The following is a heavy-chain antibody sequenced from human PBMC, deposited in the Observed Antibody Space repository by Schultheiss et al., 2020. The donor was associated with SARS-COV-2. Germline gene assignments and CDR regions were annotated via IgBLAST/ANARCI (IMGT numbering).Heavy chain of an antibody. Sequence: SLKISCAASGFTFDDYAMHWVRQAPGKGLEWVSGISWNSGSIGYADSVKGRFTISRDNAKNSLYLQMNSLRAEDTALYYCASHSGSYYDYYYYGMDVWGQGTTVTVSS. CDR3: ASHSGSYYDYYYYGMDV. CDR1: GFTFDDYA. V-gene: IGHV3-9*01. J-gene: IGHJ6*02. CDR2: ISWNSGSI. D-gene: IGHD1-26*01.